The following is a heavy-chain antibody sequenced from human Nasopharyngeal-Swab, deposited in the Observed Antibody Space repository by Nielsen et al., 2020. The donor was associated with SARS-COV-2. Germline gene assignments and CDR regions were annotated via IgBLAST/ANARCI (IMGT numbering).Heavy chain of an antibody. CDR3: ARDQGELPDAGSYYYYGMDV. D-gene: IGHD1-7*01. Sequence: SETLSLTCTVSGGSISSGGYYWSWIRQHPGKGLEWIGYIYYSGSTYYNPSLKSRVTISVDTSKNQFSLKLSSVTAADTAVYYCARDQGELPDAGSYYYYGMDVWGQGTTVTVSS. J-gene: IGHJ6*02. CDR2: IYYSGST. CDR1: GGSISSGGYY. V-gene: IGHV4-31*03.